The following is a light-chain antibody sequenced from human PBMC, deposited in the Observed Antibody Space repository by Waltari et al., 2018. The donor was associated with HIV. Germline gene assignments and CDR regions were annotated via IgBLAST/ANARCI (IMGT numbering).Light chain of an antibody. J-gene: IGKJ2*01. Sequence: DIQLTQSTSFLSASVGDRVTITCRASQGIGSYLAWYQQKPGKAPTLLIYAATTLQSGVPSRFSGSGSGTEFTLTISSLQPEDFATYYCQQLNSYPRYTFGQGTKLEIK. CDR2: AAT. CDR3: QQLNSYPRYT. CDR1: QGIGSY. V-gene: IGKV1-9*01.